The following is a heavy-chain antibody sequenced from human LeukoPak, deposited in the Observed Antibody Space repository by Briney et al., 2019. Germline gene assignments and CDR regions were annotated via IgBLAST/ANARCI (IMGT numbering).Heavy chain of an antibody. CDR3: ARELGADSSGYSNGFDY. CDR2: INPSGGGT. D-gene: IGHD3-22*01. Sequence: ASVKVSCKASGYTFTSYYMHWVRQAPGQGLEWMGIINPSGGGTSCAQKFQGRVTMTRDTSTSTVYMELSSLRSEDTAVYYCARELGADSSGYSNGFDYWGQGTLVTVSS. CDR1: GYTFTSYY. J-gene: IGHJ4*02. V-gene: IGHV1-46*01.